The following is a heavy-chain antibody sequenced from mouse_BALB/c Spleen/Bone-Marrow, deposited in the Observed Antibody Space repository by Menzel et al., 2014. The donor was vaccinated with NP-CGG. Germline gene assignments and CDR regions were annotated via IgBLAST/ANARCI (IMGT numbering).Heavy chain of an antibody. J-gene: IGHJ4*01. D-gene: IGHD2-14*01. CDR3: TREVRRCAMDY. CDR1: GYTFTCYW. V-gene: IGHV1S22*01. Sequence: LQQSGSELVRPGASVKLSCKASGYTFTCYWMHWVKPRPGQGLEWIGNIYPGSGSTNYDEKFKSKATLTVDTSSSTAYMQLSSLTSEDSAVYYCTREVRRCAMDYWGQGTSVTVSS. CDR2: IYPGSGST.